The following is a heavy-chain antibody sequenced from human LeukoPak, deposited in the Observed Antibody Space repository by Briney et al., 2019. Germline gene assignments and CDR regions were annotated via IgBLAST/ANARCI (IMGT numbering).Heavy chain of an antibody. D-gene: IGHD6-19*01. CDR1: GFSFSTYS. Sequence: GGSLRLSCTASGFSFSTYSMTWVRQGPGKGLEWVSSIYNSGSKTFYAESVKGRFTISRDNSKNTLYLQMNSLTAEDTAIYYCSKDVVPDSGWDLDYWGQGTLVTVSS. V-gene: IGHV3-23*05. CDR3: SKDVVPDSGWDLDY. CDR2: IYNSGSKT. J-gene: IGHJ4*02.